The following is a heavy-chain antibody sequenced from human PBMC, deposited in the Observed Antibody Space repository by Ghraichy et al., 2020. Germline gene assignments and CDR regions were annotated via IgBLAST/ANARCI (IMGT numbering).Heavy chain of an antibody. V-gene: IGHV3-11*01. Sequence: GGSLRLSCAASGFTFSDYYMSWIRQAPGKGLEWVSYISSSGSTIYYADSVKGRFTISRDNAKNSLYLQMNSLRAEDTAVYYCANLFPTYYDFWSGYSDVWGQGTTVTVSS. D-gene: IGHD3-3*01. CDR2: ISSSGSTI. CDR1: GFTFSDYY. CDR3: ANLFPTYYDFWSGYSDV. J-gene: IGHJ6*02.